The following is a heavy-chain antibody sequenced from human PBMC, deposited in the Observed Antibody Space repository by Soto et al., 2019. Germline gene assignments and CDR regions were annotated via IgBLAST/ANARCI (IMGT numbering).Heavy chain of an antibody. J-gene: IGHJ5*02. CDR2: IYTSGST. CDR3: ARERYSSSWGENWFDP. Sequence: ESLYITCTVSGGSISSYYWSWIRQPAGKGLEWIGRIYTSGSTNYNPSLKSRVTMSVDTSKNQLSLKLSSVTAADTAVYYCARERYSSSWGENWFDPWGQGTLVTVSS. V-gene: IGHV4-4*07. D-gene: IGHD6-13*01. CDR1: GGSISSYY.